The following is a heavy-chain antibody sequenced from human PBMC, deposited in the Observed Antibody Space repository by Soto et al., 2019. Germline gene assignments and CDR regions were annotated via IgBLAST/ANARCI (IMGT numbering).Heavy chain of an antibody. Sequence: ASVKVSCKASGYTFTSYGISWVRQAPGQGLEWMGWISAYNGNTNYAQKLQGRVTMTTDTSTSTAYMELRSLRSDDTAVYYCARDGAATRLGVYYFDYWGQGTLVTVSS. D-gene: IGHD6-25*01. J-gene: IGHJ4*02. CDR3: ARDGAATRLGVYYFDY. V-gene: IGHV1-18*01. CDR1: GYTFTSYG. CDR2: ISAYNGNT.